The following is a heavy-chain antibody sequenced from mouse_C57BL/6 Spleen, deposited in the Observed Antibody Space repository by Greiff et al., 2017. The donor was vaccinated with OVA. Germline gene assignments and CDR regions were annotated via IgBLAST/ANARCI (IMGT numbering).Heavy chain of an antibody. D-gene: IGHD1-1*01. Sequence: QVQLQQPGAELVKPGASVKLSCKASGYTFTSSWMHWVKQRPGQGLEWIGMIHPNSGSTNYNGQFKSKATLTVDKSSSTAYMQLSSLTSEDSAVYYCARPSIYYYGSSYDYWGQGTTLTVSS. V-gene: IGHV1-64*01. CDR1: GYTFTSSW. J-gene: IGHJ2*01. CDR3: ARPSIYYYGSSYDY. CDR2: IHPNSGST.